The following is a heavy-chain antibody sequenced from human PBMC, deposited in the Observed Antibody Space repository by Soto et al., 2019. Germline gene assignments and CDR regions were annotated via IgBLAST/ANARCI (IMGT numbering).Heavy chain of an antibody. D-gene: IGHD6-6*01. Sequence: GGSLRLSCAASGFTFSSYGMHWVRQAPGKGLEWVAVISYDGSNKYYADSVKGRFTISRDNSKNTLYLQMNSLRAEDMAVYYCAKSRSSSSSEGYYYYGMDVWGQGTTVTVSS. CDR1: GFTFSSYG. V-gene: IGHV3-30*18. J-gene: IGHJ6*02. CDR2: ISYDGSNK. CDR3: AKSRSSSSSEGYYYYGMDV.